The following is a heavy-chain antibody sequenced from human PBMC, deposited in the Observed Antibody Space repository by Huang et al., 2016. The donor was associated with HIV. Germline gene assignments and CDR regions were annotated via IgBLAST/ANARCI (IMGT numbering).Heavy chain of an antibody. J-gene: IGHJ5*01. D-gene: IGHD1-1*01. CDR3: ARDHWYPLQNWFDL. CDR1: GYIFTKYG. Sequence: QVELVQSGAEVKRPGASVRVSCKAAGYIFTKYGINWVRQAHGQGLEWMGWISAYNGNTNYEEKFQGRVTLTRDTSATTAYMELRDVTSADTAVYYCARDHWYPLQNWFDLWGQGTLVTVSS. CDR2: ISAYNGNT. V-gene: IGHV1-18*01.